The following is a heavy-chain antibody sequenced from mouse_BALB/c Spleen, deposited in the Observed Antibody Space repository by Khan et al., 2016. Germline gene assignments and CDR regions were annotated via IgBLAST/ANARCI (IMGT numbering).Heavy chain of an antibody. V-gene: IGHV1S137*01. CDR2: ISTYYGDV. CDR3: SRGTSARYYSLDY. CDR1: GYTFTDYA. Sequence: QVQLQQSGTELVRPGVSVKISCKGSGYTFTDYALHWVKQSHAKSLEWIGIISTYYGDVTYNQKFKDRATMTVDKSSGTTYLELARLTSEDSAIYYCSRGTSARYYSLDYWGQGTSVTVSS. D-gene: IGHD2-14*01. J-gene: IGHJ4*01.